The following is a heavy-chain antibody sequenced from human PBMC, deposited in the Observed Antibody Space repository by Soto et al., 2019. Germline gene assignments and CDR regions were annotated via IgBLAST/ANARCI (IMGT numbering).Heavy chain of an antibody. CDR2: ITGSGGST. CDR1: GFTFSDYT. CDR3: AKDSYDFWSGFSGPLDY. D-gene: IGHD3-3*01. V-gene: IGHV3-23*01. Sequence: GGSLRLSCAASGFTFSDYTMHWVRQAPGKGLEWVSSITGSGGSTYYVDSVKGRFIISRDNSKDTVYLQMNGLRAEDTAVYYCAKDSYDFWSGFSGPLDYWGQGTPVTVSS. J-gene: IGHJ4*02.